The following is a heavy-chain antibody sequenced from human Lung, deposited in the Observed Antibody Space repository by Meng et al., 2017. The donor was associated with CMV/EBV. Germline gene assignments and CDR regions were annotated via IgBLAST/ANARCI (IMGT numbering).Heavy chain of an antibody. J-gene: IGHJ5*02. D-gene: IGHD3-3*01. Sequence: SETXSLXXTVSGGSISSYYWSWIRQPPGKGLEWIGYINYSGSTNYNPSLKSRVTISVDTSKNQFSLKLSSVTAADTAVYYCARVDGTYYDFWSGSVGSWFDPWGQGTXVTVSS. CDR3: ARVDGTYYDFWSGSVGSWFDP. V-gene: IGHV4-59*01. CDR1: GGSISSYY. CDR2: INYSGST.